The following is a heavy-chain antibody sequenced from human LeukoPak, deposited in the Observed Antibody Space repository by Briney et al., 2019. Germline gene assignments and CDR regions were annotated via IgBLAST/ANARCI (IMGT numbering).Heavy chain of an antibody. J-gene: IGHJ4*02. CDR3: ARATLRGDPFDF. CDR2: IFTSGHT. V-gene: IGHV4-31*03. D-gene: IGHD2-21*02. CDR1: GDSLNSCNYY. Sequence: SHPLSLTCTVSGDSLNSCNYYGTWIRQHPGKALEWIGYIFTSGHTYYNPSLKGRLLTSVDTSKSQFSLRLTSVTAADTAVYYCARATLRGDPFDFWGQGIQVTVSS.